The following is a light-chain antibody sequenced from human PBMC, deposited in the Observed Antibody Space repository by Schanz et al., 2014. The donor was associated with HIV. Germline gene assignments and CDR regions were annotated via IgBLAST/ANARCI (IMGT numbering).Light chain of an antibody. Sequence: EIVLTQSPATLSLSPGERAALSCRASQSVSYYLAWYQQKPGQAPRLLIYDASNRATGIPARFSGSGAGTDFTLTISRLEPEDFAVYYCHHYGTSPPAFTFGPGTKVDIK. J-gene: IGKJ3*01. CDR3: HHYGTSPPAFT. CDR2: DAS. CDR1: QSVSYY. V-gene: IGKV3-11*01.